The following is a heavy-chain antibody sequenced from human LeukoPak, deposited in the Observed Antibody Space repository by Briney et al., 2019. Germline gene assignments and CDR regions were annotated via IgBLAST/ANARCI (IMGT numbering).Heavy chain of an antibody. J-gene: IGHJ6*02. Sequence: GASVKVSCKASGYTLTSYGISWVRQAPGQGLEWMGWISAYNGNTNYAQKLQGRVTMTTDTSTSTAYMELRSLRSDDTAVYYCARSGLRFLDPYGMDVWGQGTTVTVSS. CDR3: ARSGLRFLDPYGMDV. D-gene: IGHD3-3*01. V-gene: IGHV1-18*01. CDR1: GYTLTSYG. CDR2: ISAYNGNT.